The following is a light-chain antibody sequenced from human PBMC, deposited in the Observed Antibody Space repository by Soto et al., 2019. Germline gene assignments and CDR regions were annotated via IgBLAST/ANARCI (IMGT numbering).Light chain of an antibody. J-gene: IGKJ4*01. Sequence: DIQMTQSPSDMSASVGDRVTITCRASQDISNFLVWFQQRPGKVPKRLIYSATRLESGVPSRFSGSGSGTELTLTISSLQPEDFATYYCQQSDSTPQTFGGGTRVEVK. V-gene: IGKV1-17*03. CDR3: QQSDSTPQT. CDR2: SAT. CDR1: QDISNF.